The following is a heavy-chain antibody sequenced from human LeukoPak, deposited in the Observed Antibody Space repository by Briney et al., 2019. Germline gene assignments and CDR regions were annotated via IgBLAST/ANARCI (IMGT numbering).Heavy chain of an antibody. CDR1: GFTFSSYW. J-gene: IGHJ4*02. CDR2: IKQDGSEK. V-gene: IGHV3-7*01. CDR3: ARDQTPSYDFWSGYYLDY. Sequence: PGGSLRLSCAASGFTFSSYWVSWVRQAPGKGLEWVANIKQDGSEKYYVDSVKGRFTISRDNAKNSLYLQMNSLRAEDTAVYYCARDQTPSYDFWSGYYLDYWGQGTLVTVSS. D-gene: IGHD3-3*01.